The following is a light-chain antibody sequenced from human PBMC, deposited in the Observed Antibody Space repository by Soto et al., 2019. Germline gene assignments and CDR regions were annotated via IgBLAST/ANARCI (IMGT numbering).Light chain of an antibody. CDR2: DAS. Sequence: DIPMTQSPSTLSASVGDRVTITCRASQSISYWLAWYQQKPGKAPNLLIYDASSLKSGVPSRFSGSGSGTELPLTISSLQPDDFATYYCHQYNSFSPYTFGQGTKLVIK. CDR3: HQYNSFSPYT. V-gene: IGKV1-5*01. J-gene: IGKJ2*01. CDR1: QSISYW.